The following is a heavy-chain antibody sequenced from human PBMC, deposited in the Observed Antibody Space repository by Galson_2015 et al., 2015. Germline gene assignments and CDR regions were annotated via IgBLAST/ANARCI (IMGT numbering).Heavy chain of an antibody. CDR1: GFTFSSYD. Sequence: SLRLSCAASGFTFSSYDMKWVRQAPGKGLEWVSYISSSGSTIYYADSVKGRFTISRDNAKNSLYLQMNSLRAEDTAVYYCARNYDYYCDYWGQGTLVTVSS. D-gene: IGHD5-12*01. J-gene: IGHJ4*02. V-gene: IGHV3-48*03. CDR2: ISSSGSTI. CDR3: ARNYDYYCDY.